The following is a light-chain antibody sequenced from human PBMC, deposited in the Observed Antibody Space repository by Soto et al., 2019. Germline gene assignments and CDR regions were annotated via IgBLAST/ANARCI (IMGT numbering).Light chain of an antibody. Sequence: QSALTQPPSASGSPGQSVTISCTGASSGIGVYNYVSWYQQHPGNAPTLMIFEVSKRPSGVPDRFSGSKSGNTASLTVSGLQAEDEAIYYCSSYGGRNNFVVFGGGTKLTVL. CDR3: SSYGGRNNFVV. CDR1: SSGIGVYNY. V-gene: IGLV2-8*01. CDR2: EVS. J-gene: IGLJ2*01.